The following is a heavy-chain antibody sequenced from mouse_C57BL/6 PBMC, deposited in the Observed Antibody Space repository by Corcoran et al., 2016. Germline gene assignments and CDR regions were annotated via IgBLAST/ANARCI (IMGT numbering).Heavy chain of an antibody. J-gene: IGHJ3*01. CDR2: IYPGDGDT. Sequence: QVQLQQSGAELVKPGASVKISCKASGYAFSSYWMNWVKQRPGKGLEWIGQIYPGDGDTNYNGKFKGKATLTADKSSITAYMQLSSLTSEDSAVYFCARAFDPPWFAYWGQGTLVTVS. V-gene: IGHV1-80*01. CDR3: ARAFDPPWFAY. CDR1: GYAFSSYW.